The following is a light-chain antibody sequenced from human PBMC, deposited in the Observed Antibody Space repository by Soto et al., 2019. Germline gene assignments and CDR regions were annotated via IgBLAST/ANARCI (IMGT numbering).Light chain of an antibody. V-gene: IGLV1-47*02. CDR2: SDD. CDR3: AAWDDSLSGVV. J-gene: IGLJ2*01. Sequence: QSVLTQPPSASGTPGQRVIISCSGSSSNIGSNHVYWYQQLPGAAPKLLIYSDDQRPSGVPDRFSGYKSGTSASLAISGLRSDDEADYYCAAWDDSLSGVVFGGGTKLTVL. CDR1: SSNIGSNH.